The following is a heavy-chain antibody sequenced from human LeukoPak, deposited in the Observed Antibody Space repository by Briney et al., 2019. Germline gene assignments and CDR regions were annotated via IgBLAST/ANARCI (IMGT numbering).Heavy chain of an antibody. J-gene: IGHJ4*02. Sequence: GASVKVSCKASGYTFTSYCISWVRQAPGQGLEWMGWISVYNGNTNYAQKLQGRVTMTTDTSTSTAYMDLRSLRSDDTAVYYCARLEFAGTHYFDYWGQGTLVTVSS. D-gene: IGHD1-1*01. CDR3: ARLEFAGTHYFDY. V-gene: IGHV1-18*01. CDR2: ISVYNGNT. CDR1: GYTFTSYC.